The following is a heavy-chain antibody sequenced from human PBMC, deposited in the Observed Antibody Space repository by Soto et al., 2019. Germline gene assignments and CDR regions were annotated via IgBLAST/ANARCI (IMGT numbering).Heavy chain of an antibody. CDR3: ARFPHSSGRLAYYYGMDV. CDR1: GGSISSSSYY. Sequence: PSETPSLTCTFSGGSISSSSYYWGWIRQPPGKGLEWIGEINHSGSTNYNPSLKSRVTISVDTSKNQFSLKLSSVTAADTAVYYCARFPHSSGRLAYYYGMDVWGQGTTVTVSS. CDR2: INHSGST. J-gene: IGHJ6*02. D-gene: IGHD3-10*01. V-gene: IGHV4-39*07.